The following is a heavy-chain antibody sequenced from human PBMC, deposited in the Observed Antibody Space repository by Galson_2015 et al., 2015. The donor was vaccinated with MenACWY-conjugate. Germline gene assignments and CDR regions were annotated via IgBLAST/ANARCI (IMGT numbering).Heavy chain of an antibody. J-gene: IGHJ4*02. CDR3: AAAKATYYYDSSGSPPPDY. CDR1: GFTFTSSA. Sequence: SVKVSCTASGFTFTSSAMQWVRQARGKRLEWIGWIVVGSGNINYAQKFQERVTITRDMSTSTAYMELSSLRSEDTAVYYCAAAKATYYYDSSGSPPPDYWGQGTLVTVSS. V-gene: IGHV1-58*02. CDR2: IVVGSGNI. D-gene: IGHD3-22*01.